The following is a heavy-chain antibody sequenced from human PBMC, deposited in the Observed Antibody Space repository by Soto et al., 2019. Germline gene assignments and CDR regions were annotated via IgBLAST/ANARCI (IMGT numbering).Heavy chain of an antibody. CDR1: GYSFTNYG. CDR3: ARDRGVAPPVAGNTHYYYYMDV. D-gene: IGHD6-19*01. Sequence: QDQLVQSGVEVKKPGASVKVSCKASGYSFTNYGITWVRQAPGQGFEWMGWISAYNGNTNYAQKFQGRVTMTTDASTSTAYLELGSLRSDDTAVYYCARDRGVAPPVAGNTHYYYYMDVWGKGTTVTVYS. J-gene: IGHJ6*03. CDR2: ISAYNGNT. V-gene: IGHV1-18*01.